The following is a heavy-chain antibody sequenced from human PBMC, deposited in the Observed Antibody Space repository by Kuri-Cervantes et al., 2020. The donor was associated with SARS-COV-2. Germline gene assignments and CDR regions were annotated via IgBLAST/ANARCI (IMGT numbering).Heavy chain of an antibody. J-gene: IGHJ4*02. CDR1: GFTFSSYA. V-gene: IGHV3-23*01. Sequence: GESLKISCAASGFTFSSYAMSWVRQAPGKGLEWVSAISGSGGSTYYADSVKGRFTISRDNSKNTLYLQMNSLKTEDTAVYYCTTDGSFSTVKIDYWGQGTLVTVSS. CDR3: TTDGSFSTVKIDY. CDR2: ISGSGGST. D-gene: IGHD3-10*01.